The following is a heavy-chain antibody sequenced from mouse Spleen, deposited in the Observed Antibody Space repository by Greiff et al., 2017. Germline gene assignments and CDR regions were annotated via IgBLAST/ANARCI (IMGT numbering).Heavy chain of an antibody. CDR3: ARSSPDYDYDVWFAY. J-gene: IGHJ3*01. CDR1: GYTFTDHT. CDR2: IYPRDGST. V-gene: IGHV1-78*01. Sequence: VQLVESDAELVKPGASVKISCKVSGYTFTDHTIHWMKQRPEQGLEWIGYIYPRDGSTKYNEKFKGKATLTADKSSSTAYMQLNSLTSEDSAVYFCARSSPDYDYDVWFAYWGQGTLVTVSA. D-gene: IGHD2-4*01.